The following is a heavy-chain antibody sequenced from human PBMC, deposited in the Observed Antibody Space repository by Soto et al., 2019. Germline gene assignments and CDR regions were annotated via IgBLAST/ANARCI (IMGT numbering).Heavy chain of an antibody. D-gene: IGHD6-19*01. CDR1: GFTFDDYA. CDR3: AKALSSGSTDFDY. CDR2: ISWNSGSI. V-gene: IGHV3-9*01. J-gene: IGHJ4*02. Sequence: EVQLVESGGGLVQPGRSLRRSCAASGFTFDDYAMHWVRQVPGKGLEWVSGISWNSGSIGYADSVKGRFTISRDNAKNSLYLQMNSLRAEDTALYYCAKALSSGSTDFDYWGQGTLVTVSS.